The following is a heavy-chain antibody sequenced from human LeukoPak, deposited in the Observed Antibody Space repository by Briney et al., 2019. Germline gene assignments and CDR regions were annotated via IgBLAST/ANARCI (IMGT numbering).Heavy chain of an antibody. CDR2: IIPIFGTA. D-gene: IGHD6-19*01. V-gene: IGHV1-69*13. CDR1: GGTFSSYA. CDR3: ARALRGGIAVAGKLDY. Sequence: SVKVSCKASGGTFSSYAISWVRQAPGQGLEWMGGIIPIFGTANYAQKFPGRVTITADESTSTAYMELSSLRSEDTAVYYCARALRGGIAVAGKLDYWGQGTLVTVSS. J-gene: IGHJ4*02.